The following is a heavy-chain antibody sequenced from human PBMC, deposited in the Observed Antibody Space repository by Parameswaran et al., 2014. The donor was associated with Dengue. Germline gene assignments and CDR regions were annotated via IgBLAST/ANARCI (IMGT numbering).Heavy chain of an antibody. D-gene: IGHD6-13*01. CDR3: ARAPVSSCWFDP. J-gene: IGHJ5*02. Sequence: WIRQPPGKGLEWIGEINHSGSTNYNPSLKSRVTISVDTSKNQFSLKLSSVTAADTAVYYCARAPVSSCWFDPGAREPWSPSPQ. V-gene: IGHV4-34*01. CDR2: INHSGST.